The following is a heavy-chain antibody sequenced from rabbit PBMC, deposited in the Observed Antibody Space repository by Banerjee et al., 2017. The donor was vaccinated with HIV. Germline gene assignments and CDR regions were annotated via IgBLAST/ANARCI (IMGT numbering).Heavy chain of an antibody. CDR1: GFTLSNYW. CDR3: ARDDAGVVGYDWDL. J-gene: IGHJ6*01. Sequence: DLVKPGASLTLTCTASGFTLSNYWMSWVRQAPVTGLEWIACINTSSGNTVYASWAKGRFTISKTSSTTVTLQMTSLTAADTATYFCARDDAGVVGYDWDLWGPGTLVTVS. CDR2: INTSSGNT. V-gene: IGHV1S40*01. D-gene: IGHD4-2*01.